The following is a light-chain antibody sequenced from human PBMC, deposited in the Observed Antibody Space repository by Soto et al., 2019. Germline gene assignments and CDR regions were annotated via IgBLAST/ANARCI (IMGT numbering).Light chain of an antibody. CDR1: SSNIGSDY. Sequence: QSVLTQPPSVSAAPGQKVTISCSGGSSNIGSDYVSWYQQLPRTAPKLLIYDNDNRPSGIPDRFSGSKSGTSATLGITGLQTGDEADYYCGTWDFSLNVLIFGGGTKLTVL. CDR2: DND. CDR3: GTWDFSLNVLI. V-gene: IGLV1-51*01. J-gene: IGLJ2*01.